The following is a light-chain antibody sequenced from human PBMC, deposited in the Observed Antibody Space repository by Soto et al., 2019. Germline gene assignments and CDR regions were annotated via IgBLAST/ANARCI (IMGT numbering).Light chain of an antibody. J-gene: IGLJ7*01. CDR2: EVS. Sequence: QTALTQPASVSGSPGQPSPISSPETTGVVGSYNFVSWYQQHPGKAPKLIISEVSKRPSGISDRFSGSKSGSTASLTISGLQAEDEADYYCCSYAGTSTHTVFGGGTQLTVL. V-gene: IGLV2-23*02. CDR1: TGVVGSYNF. CDR3: CSYAGTSTHTV.